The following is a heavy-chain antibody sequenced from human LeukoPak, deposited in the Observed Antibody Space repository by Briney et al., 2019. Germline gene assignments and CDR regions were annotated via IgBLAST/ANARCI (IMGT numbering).Heavy chain of an antibody. Sequence: GGSLRLSCAASGSTFSSYAMSWVRQAPGKGLEWVANIKQDESEKYYVDSVKGRFTISRDNAKNSLYLQMNSLRAEDTAVYYCARETGYSSGWYNYWGQGTLVTVSS. V-gene: IGHV3-7*03. CDR3: ARETGYSSGWYNY. J-gene: IGHJ4*02. CDR2: IKQDESEK. CDR1: GSTFSSYA. D-gene: IGHD6-19*01.